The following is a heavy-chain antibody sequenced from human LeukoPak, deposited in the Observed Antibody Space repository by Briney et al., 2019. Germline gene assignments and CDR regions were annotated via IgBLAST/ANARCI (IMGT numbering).Heavy chain of an antibody. V-gene: IGHV3-7*01. CDR3: AKAGDVVVVPAGIDY. CDR2: VKPDGSEK. Sequence: GGSLRLSCAASGFTFSSYWMTWVRQAPGKGLEWVAHVKPDGSEKSYVDSVKGRFTISRDNAQNSLYLQMNSLRAEDTAVYYCAKAGDVVVVPAGIDYWGQGTLVTVSS. D-gene: IGHD2-2*01. CDR1: GFTFSSYW. J-gene: IGHJ4*02.